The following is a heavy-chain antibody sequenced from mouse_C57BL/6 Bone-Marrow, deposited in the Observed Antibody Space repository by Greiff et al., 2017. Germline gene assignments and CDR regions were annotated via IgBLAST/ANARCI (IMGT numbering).Heavy chain of an antibody. D-gene: IGHD2-10*02. CDR1: GYTFTSYW. V-gene: IGHV1-61*01. J-gene: IGHJ2*01. Sequence: VQLQQPGAELVRPGSSVKLSCKASGYTFTSYWLDWVKQRPGQGLEWIGNIYPSDSETHYNQKFKDKATLTVDKSYSTAYMQLSSLTSEDSAVYDCASGGYGINFDYWGKGTTRTVSS. CDR2: IYPSDSET. CDR3: ASGGYGINFDY.